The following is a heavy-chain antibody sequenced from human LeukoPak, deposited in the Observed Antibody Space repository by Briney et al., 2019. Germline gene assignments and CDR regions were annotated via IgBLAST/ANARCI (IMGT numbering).Heavy chain of an antibody. D-gene: IGHD5-18*01. J-gene: IGHJ6*02. Sequence: EGSLRLSCAASGFTFSDYYMSWIRQAPGKGLEWVSHISSSGSTIYYADSVKGRFTISRDNAKNSLYLQMNSLRAEDTAVYYCAMNTAMVAHYYYYYGMDVWGQGTTVTVSS. V-gene: IGHV3-11*01. CDR1: GFTFSDYY. CDR2: ISSSGSTI. CDR3: AMNTAMVAHYYYYYGMDV.